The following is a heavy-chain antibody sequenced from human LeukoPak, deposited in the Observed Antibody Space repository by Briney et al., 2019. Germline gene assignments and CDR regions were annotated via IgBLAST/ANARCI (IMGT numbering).Heavy chain of an antibody. Sequence: GGSLRLSCAASGFTFSDHYMDWVRQAPGKGLEWVGRTRNKANRYTTEYAASVKGRFTISRDDSKNSLYLQINSLETEDTAVYYCARHTGSGYYYGNWGQGTLVAVSS. CDR2: TRNKANRYTT. V-gene: IGHV3-72*01. CDR3: ARHTGSGYYYGN. J-gene: IGHJ4*02. D-gene: IGHD3-22*01. CDR1: GFTFSDHY.